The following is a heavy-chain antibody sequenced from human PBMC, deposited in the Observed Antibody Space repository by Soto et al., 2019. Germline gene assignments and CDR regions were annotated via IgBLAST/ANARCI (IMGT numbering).Heavy chain of an antibody. V-gene: IGHV1-18*04. CDR3: ARRMGRFLQWLFDY. J-gene: IGHJ4*02. Sequence: QVQLVQSGAEVRKPGASVKVSCKSSGYTFTAYGLSWVRQAPGQGLEWMGWISGNNVDTKYAQRFQGRVTMTTDTSTSTAYMELRSLRSDDTPVYYCARRMGRFLQWLFDYWGQGTLVTVSS. D-gene: IGHD3-3*01. CDR2: ISGNNVDT. CDR1: GYTFTAYG.